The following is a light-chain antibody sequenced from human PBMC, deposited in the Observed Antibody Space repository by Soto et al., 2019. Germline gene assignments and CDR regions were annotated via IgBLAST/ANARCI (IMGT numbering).Light chain of an antibody. CDR3: QQDNSYLWT. Sequence: IQFTQSPSSLSASVSDRVTITCRASQGISSYLAWYQQKPGKAPKLLIYAASSLQSGVPSRFSGSGSGTDFTLTISSLQPDDFAPYYCQQDNSYLWTFGQVAKVDI. J-gene: IGKJ1*01. CDR1: QGISSY. V-gene: IGKV1-9*01. CDR2: AAS.